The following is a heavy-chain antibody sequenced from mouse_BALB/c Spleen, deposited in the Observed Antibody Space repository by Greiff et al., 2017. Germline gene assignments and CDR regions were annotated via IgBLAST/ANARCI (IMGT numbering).Heavy chain of an antibody. J-gene: IGHJ4*01. CDR2: INPYNDGT. CDR3: ARDNGAMDY. CDR1: GYTFTSYV. V-gene: IGHV1-14*01. Sequence: EVQVVESGPELVKPGASVKMSCKASGYTFTSYVMHWVKQKPGQGLEWIGYINPYNDGTKYNEKFKGKATLTSDKSSSTAYMGLNSLTSEDSAVYYCARDNGAMDYWGQGTSVTVSS.